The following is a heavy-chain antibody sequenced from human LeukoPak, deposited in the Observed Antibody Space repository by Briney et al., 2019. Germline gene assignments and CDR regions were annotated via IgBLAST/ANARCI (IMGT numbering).Heavy chain of an antibody. CDR1: GGTFSSYA. D-gene: IGHD3-22*01. J-gene: IGHJ5*02. Sequence: SVKVSCKASGGTFSSYAISWVRQAPGQGLEWMGRIIPILGIANYAQKFQGRVTITADKSTSTAYMELSSLRSEDTAVYYCAKGDSSGQLAYNWFDPWGQGTLVTVSS. CDR2: IIPILGIA. V-gene: IGHV1-69*04. CDR3: AKGDSSGQLAYNWFDP.